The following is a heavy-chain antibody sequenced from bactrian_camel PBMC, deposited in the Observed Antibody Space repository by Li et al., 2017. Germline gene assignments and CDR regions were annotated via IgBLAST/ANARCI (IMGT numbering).Heavy chain of an antibody. Sequence: VQLVESGGGLVQPGGSLRLSCAVSGYRYSTYCMGWFRQVPGNEREPLAAIDSDGRTSVADSVKGRFTISRDNAKNTVYLQMNSLNPQDTAVYYCVKGLVAGTAVVMGTFGYWGQGTQVTVS. CDR3: VKGLVAGTAVVMGTFGY. CDR1: GYRYSTYC. CDR2: IDSDGRT. V-gene: IGHV3S53*01. D-gene: IGHD6*01. J-gene: IGHJ6*01.